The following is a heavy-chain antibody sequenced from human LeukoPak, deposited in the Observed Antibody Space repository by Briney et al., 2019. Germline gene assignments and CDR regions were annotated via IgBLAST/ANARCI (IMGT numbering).Heavy chain of an antibody. CDR1: GGSFSGYY. Sequence: SETLSLTCAVYGGSFSGYYWSWIRQPPGKGLEWIGEINHSGSTNYNPSLKSRVTISVDTSKNQFSLKLSSVTAADTAVYYCARGHSSSWSFVDYWGQGTLVTVSS. CDR2: INHSGST. J-gene: IGHJ4*02. V-gene: IGHV4-34*01. D-gene: IGHD6-13*01. CDR3: ARGHSSSWSFVDY.